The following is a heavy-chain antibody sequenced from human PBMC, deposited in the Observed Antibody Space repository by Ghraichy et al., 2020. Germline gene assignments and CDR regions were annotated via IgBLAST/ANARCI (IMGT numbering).Heavy chain of an antibody. CDR1: GGSISSSSYY. D-gene: IGHD3-3*01. CDR3: ARPFSYYDFWSGYYRPEYFQH. Sequence: SQTLSLTCTVSGGSISSSSYYWGWIRQPPGKGLEWIGSIYYSGSTYYNPSLKSRVTISVDTSKNQFSLKLSSVTAADTAVYYCARPFSYYDFWSGYYRPEYFQHWGQGTLVTVSS. CDR2: IYYSGST. J-gene: IGHJ1*01. V-gene: IGHV4-39*01.